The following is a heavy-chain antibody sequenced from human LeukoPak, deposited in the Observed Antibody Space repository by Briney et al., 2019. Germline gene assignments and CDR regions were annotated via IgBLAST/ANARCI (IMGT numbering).Heavy chain of an antibody. CDR2: IYSGGST. CDR1: GFTVDTTY. V-gene: IGHV3-66*01. CDR3: ARDSLERGAPVDY. Sequence: PGGSLRLSCAASGFTVDTTYMTWVRQAPGKGLEWVSVIYSGGSTYYADSVKGRFTISRDNSKNTLYLQMNSLRAEDTAVYYCARDSLERGAPVDYWGQGTLVTVSS. J-gene: IGHJ4*02. D-gene: IGHD1-26*01.